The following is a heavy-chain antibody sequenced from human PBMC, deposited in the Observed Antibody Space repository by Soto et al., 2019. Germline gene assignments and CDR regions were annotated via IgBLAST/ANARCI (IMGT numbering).Heavy chain of an antibody. J-gene: IGHJ3*02. CDR3: ARDVSPGSSSLYLDAFDI. CDR1: GFTLSAYW. Sequence: EVQLEESGGDLVQPGGSLRLSCAASGFTLSAYWMTWGRQAPGKGLEWVANINRDGSKKSYLDPVRGRFTISRDTVGNSLYLHMDSLRADDTALYYCARDVSPGSSSLYLDAFDIWGQGTMVTVSS. V-gene: IGHV3-7*05. CDR2: INRDGSKK. D-gene: IGHD6-13*01.